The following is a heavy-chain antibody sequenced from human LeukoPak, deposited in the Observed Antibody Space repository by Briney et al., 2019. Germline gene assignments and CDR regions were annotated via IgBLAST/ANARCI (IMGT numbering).Heavy chain of an antibody. Sequence: GGSLRLSCAASGFPFREYSMSWLGQAPGKGLEGGSNIRSNGGDTYYTDSVKGRFTIIRENSKNTLYLEKNSLRAEDNAVYYCAKGGYTTWFDPWGQGTLVTVSS. CDR3: AKGGYTTWFDP. CDR2: IRSNGGDT. V-gene: IGHV3-23*01. J-gene: IGHJ5*02. CDR1: GFPFREYS. D-gene: IGHD2-15*01.